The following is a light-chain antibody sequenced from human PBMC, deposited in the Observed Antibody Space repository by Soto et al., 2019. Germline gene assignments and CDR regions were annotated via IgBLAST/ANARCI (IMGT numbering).Light chain of an antibody. J-gene: IGKJ3*01. CDR1: QSVTTY. CDR3: QQYVSSPFT. Sequence: VWTQSPGTLSLSPGERASLSLWASQSVTTYLAWYQQKPGQAPRPPIYGASSRATGIPARFSGSGSRTDFTLTISRLEPEDFAVYYCQQYVSSPFTFGPGTKVDIK. CDR2: GAS. V-gene: IGKV3-20*01.